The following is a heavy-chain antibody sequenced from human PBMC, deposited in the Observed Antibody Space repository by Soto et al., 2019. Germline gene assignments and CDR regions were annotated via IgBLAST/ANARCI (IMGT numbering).Heavy chain of an antibody. V-gene: IGHV3-21*01. Sequence: GGSLRLSCAASGFTFSTYNMNWVRQAPGKGLEWVSSISSSSSYIYHADSLKGRFTISRDNAKNSLYLQMNSLRAEDTAVYYCARGDFWSGLAYWGQGTLVTVSS. D-gene: IGHD3-3*01. CDR3: ARGDFWSGLAY. CDR2: ISSSSSYI. J-gene: IGHJ4*02. CDR1: GFTFSTYN.